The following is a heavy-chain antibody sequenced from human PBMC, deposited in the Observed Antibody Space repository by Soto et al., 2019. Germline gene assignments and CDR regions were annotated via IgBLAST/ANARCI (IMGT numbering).Heavy chain of an antibody. CDR2: ISAYNGNT. D-gene: IGHD2-2*01. Sequence: ASVKVSCKASGYTFTSYGISWVRQAPGQGLEWMGWISAYNGNTNYAQKLQGRVTMTTDTSTSTAYMELRSLRSDDTAVYYCARAPSYCSSTSCYADLSDGGIDYWGQGTLVTVSS. V-gene: IGHV1-18*04. CDR3: ARAPSYCSSTSCYADLSDGGIDY. CDR1: GYTFTSYG. J-gene: IGHJ4*02.